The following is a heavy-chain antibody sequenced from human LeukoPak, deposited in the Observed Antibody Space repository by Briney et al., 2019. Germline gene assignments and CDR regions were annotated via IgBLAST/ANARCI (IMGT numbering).Heavy chain of an antibody. D-gene: IGHD3-22*01. CDR1: GGSISSGGYY. V-gene: IGHV4-31*03. Sequence: SETLSLTCTVSGGSISSGGYYWSWIRQHPGKGLEWIGYIYYSGSTYYNPSLKSRVTISVDMSKNQFSLKLSSVTAADTAVYYCARENYYDSSGYPKYNWFDPWGQGTLVTVSS. CDR3: ARENYYDSSGYPKYNWFDP. CDR2: IYYSGST. J-gene: IGHJ5*02.